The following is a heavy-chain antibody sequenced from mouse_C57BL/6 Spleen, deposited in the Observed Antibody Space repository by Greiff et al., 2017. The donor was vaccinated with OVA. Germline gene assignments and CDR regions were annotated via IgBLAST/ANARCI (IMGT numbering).Heavy chain of an antibody. CDR2: ISYSGST. CDR3: ARGGNYAGYAMDY. V-gene: IGHV3-1*01. Sequence: EVKLVESGPGLVKPSQSLSLTCTVTGYSITSGYDWHWIRHFPGNKLEWMGYISYSGSTNYNPSLKSRISITHDTSKNHFFLKLNSLTTEDTATYYCARGGNYAGYAMDYWGQGTSVTVSS. J-gene: IGHJ4*01. CDR1: GYSITSGYD. D-gene: IGHD2-1*01.